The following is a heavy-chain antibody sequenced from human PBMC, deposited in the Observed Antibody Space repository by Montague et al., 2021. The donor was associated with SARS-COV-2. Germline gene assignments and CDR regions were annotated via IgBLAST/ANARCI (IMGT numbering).Heavy chain of an antibody. CDR3: VSVQRITIFGVVTYFDY. D-gene: IGHD3-3*01. V-gene: IGHV4-31*03. Sequence: TLSLTCTVSGGSISSGGYYWSWIRQHPGKGLEWIGYIYYSGSTYYNPSLKSRVTISVDTSKNQFSLKLSSVTAADTAVHYCVSVQRITIFGVVTYFDYWGQGTLVTVSS. CDR1: GGSISSGGYY. CDR2: IYYSGST. J-gene: IGHJ4*02.